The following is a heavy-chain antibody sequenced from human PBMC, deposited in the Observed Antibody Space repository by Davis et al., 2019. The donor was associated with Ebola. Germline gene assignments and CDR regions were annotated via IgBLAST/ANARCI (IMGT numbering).Heavy chain of an antibody. Sequence: GESLKISCAGSGFTFSTYAMTWVRKAPGKGLEWVSRISGSGGDPHYADSVKGRFTISRDNAKSSLYLQMNSLRAEDTAVFYCVRGGSATAYWGQGTPVTVSS. CDR1: GFTFSTYA. CDR2: ISGSGGDP. CDR3: VRGGSATAY. D-gene: IGHD2-15*01. J-gene: IGHJ1*01. V-gene: IGHV3-23*01.